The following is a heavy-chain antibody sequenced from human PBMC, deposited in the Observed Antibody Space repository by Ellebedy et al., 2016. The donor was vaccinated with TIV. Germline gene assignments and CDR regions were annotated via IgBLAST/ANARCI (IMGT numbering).Heavy chain of an antibody. D-gene: IGHD3-10*01. J-gene: IGHJ5*02. CDR2: INPSNGGT. CDR3: ARANTMIRGVGGGFDP. V-gene: IGHV1-46*01. CDR1: GYTFTSYY. Sequence: AASVKVSCKASGYTFTSYYLHWVRQAPGQGLRWMGIINPSNGGTNYAQKFQGRITMTRDTSTSPVYMELSSLRSEDTAVYYCARANTMIRGVGGGFDPWGQGTLVTVSS.